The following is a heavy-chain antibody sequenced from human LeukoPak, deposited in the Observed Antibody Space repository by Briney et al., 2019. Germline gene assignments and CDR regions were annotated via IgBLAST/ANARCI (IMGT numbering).Heavy chain of an antibody. J-gene: IGHJ4*02. Sequence: SVKVSCKASGGTFISYAISWVRQAPGQGLEWMGGIIPIFGTANYAQKFQGRVTITADESTSTAYMELSSLRSEDTAVYYCARPARPEYYVFWSGYYPPFASWGQGTLVTVSP. CDR3: ARPARPEYYVFWSGYYPPFAS. D-gene: IGHD3-3*01. CDR2: IIPIFGTA. CDR1: GGTFISYA. V-gene: IGHV1-69*13.